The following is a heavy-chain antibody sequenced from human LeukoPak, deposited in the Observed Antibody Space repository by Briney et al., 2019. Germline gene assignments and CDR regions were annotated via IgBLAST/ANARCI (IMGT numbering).Heavy chain of an antibody. V-gene: IGHV4-59*12. J-gene: IGHJ6*03. D-gene: IGHD1-1*01. Sequence: SETLPLTCTVSGGSISSYYWSWIRQPPGKGLEWIGNIYYSGSTYYYPSLKSRVTISVDTSKNKFSLKLSSVTAADTAVYYCARFLGWKNYYYYYYMDVWGKGTTVTVSS. CDR1: GGSISSYY. CDR3: ARFLGWKNYYYYYYMDV. CDR2: IYYSGST.